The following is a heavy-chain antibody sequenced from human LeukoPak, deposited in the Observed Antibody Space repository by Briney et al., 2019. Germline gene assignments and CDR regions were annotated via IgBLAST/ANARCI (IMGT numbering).Heavy chain of an antibody. CDR2: SRNKADSYTT. Sequence: PGGSLRLSCAASGSIPSDHHMDWVRQAPGKGLEWLGRSRNKADSYTTEYAASVKGRFTISRDDSKNSMYLQMNSLKIEDTAVYYCCSLIGDLWGQGTLVTVSS. CDR1: GSIPSDHH. J-gene: IGHJ5*02. V-gene: IGHV3-72*01. CDR3: CSLIGDL. D-gene: IGHD2-8*01.